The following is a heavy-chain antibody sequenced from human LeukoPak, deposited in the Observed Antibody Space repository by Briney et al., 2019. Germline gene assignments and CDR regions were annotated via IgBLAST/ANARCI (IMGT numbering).Heavy chain of an antibody. CDR1: GGTLSSYA. CDR3: ARESTTTVTTVDY. J-gene: IGHJ4*02. V-gene: IGHV1-69*04. Sequence: ASVKVSCKASGGTLSSYAISWVRQAPGQGLEWMGRIIPILGIANYAQKFQGRVTITADKSTSTAYMELSSLRSEDTAVYYCARESTTTVTTVDYWGQGTLVTVSS. CDR2: IIPILGIA. D-gene: IGHD4-17*01.